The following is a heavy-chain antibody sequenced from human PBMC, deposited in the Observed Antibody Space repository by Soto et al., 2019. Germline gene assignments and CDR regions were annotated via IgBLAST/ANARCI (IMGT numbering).Heavy chain of an antibody. D-gene: IGHD3-22*01. CDR3: ARVIVVVTQFGWFDP. V-gene: IGHV1-69*13. Sequence: GASVKVSCKASGGTFSSYAISWVRQAPGQGLEWMGGIIPIFGTANYAQKFQGRVTITADESTSTAYMELSSLRSEDTAVYYCARVIVVVTQFGWFDPWGQVPLVTVSS. CDR1: GGTFSSYA. J-gene: IGHJ5*02. CDR2: IIPIFGTA.